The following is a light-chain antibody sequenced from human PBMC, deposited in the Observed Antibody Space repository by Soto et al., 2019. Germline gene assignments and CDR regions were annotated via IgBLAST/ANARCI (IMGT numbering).Light chain of an antibody. CDR2: GAS. CDR1: QSVSSN. J-gene: IGKJ4*01. CDR3: QQYNNWPLT. Sequence: VLTQSTATLSVSPGERATLSFRASQSVSSNLAWYQQKPGQAPRLLIYGASTRATGIPARFSGSGSGTEFTLTISSLQSEDFAVYYCQQYNNWPLTFGGGTKVDI. V-gene: IGKV3-15*01.